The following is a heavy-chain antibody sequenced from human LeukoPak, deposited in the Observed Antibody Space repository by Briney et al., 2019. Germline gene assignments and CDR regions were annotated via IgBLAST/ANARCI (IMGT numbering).Heavy chain of an antibody. D-gene: IGHD3-16*02. Sequence: GGSLRLSCAASEFRFSDHWMTWVRQAPGKGLERVADIKKDGTVKNHVESVRGRFTISRDNAKNSLYLQMNSLRAEDTAVYYCAREGRSYDYVWGSYRYDGMDVWGQGTTVTVSS. J-gene: IGHJ6*02. CDR1: EFRFSDHW. CDR2: IKKDGTVK. V-gene: IGHV3-7*01. CDR3: AREGRSYDYVWGSYRYDGMDV.